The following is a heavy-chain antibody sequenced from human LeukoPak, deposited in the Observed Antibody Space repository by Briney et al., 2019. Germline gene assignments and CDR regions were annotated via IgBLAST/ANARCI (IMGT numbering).Heavy chain of an antibody. CDR2: INPSSGST. J-gene: IGHJ4*02. D-gene: IGHD3-22*01. CDR3: ARGFGPYYYDSTGYYNFDY. Sequence: ASVKVSCKASGGTFSSYAISWVRQAPGQGLEWMGIINPSSGSTSYAQKFQGRVTMTRDTSTSTVYMELSSLRSEDTAVYYCARGFGPYYYDSTGYYNFDYWGQGTLVTVSS. CDR1: GGTFSSYA. V-gene: IGHV1-46*01.